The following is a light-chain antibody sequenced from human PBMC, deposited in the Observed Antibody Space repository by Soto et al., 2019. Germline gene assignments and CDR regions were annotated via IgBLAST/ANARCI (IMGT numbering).Light chain of an antibody. CDR3: QQRSNWPPWT. J-gene: IGKJ1*01. V-gene: IGKV3-11*01. CDR2: DAS. Sequence: EIVLTQSPATLSLSPGERATLSCRASQSVSSYLAWYQQKPGQAPRLLIYDASNRATGIPARFXXXXXXXXXXXXXSSLEPEDFAVYYCQQRSNWPPWTFGQGTKVEIK. CDR1: QSVSSY.